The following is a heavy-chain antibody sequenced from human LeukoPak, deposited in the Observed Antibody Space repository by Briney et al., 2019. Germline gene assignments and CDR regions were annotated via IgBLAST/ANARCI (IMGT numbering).Heavy chain of an antibody. CDR3: AKDARPDQYGDYVVA. CDR2: ISGSGGTT. V-gene: IGHV3-23*01. Sequence: GGSLRLSCAASGFTFSNYGMSWVRQAPGKGLDWVAAISGSGGTTYYADSVKGRFTISRDNSRNTLYLQMNSLRADDTAVYYCAKDARPDQYGDYVVAWGQGTLVTVSS. D-gene: IGHD4-17*01. CDR1: GFTFSNYG. J-gene: IGHJ5*02.